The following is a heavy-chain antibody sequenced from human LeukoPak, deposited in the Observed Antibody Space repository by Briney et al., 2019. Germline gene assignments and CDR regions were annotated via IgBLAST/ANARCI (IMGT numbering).Heavy chain of an antibody. CDR1: GGSISSSSYY. CDR3: ARDLTWIQLESDGGGN. Sequence: PSETLSLTCTVSGGSISSSSYYWGWSRQPPGKGLEWSGSIYYSGSTYYNPSLKSRVTISVDTSKNQFSLKLSSVTAADTAVYYCARDLTWIQLESDGGGNWGQGTLVTVSS. CDR2: IYYSGST. D-gene: IGHD5-18*01. J-gene: IGHJ4*02. V-gene: IGHV4-39*07.